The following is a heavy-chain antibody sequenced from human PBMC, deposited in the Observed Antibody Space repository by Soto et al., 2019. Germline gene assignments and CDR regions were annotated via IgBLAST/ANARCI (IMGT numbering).Heavy chain of an antibody. J-gene: IGHJ6*02. D-gene: IGHD3-9*01. CDR3: ALRHYDILTGSTRDYYYYGMDV. Sequence: SVKVSCKASGGTFSSYTISWVRQAPGQGLEWIGRINPILGIANYAQKFQGRVTITADKSTSTAYMDLSSLRSEDTAVYYCALRHYDILTGSTRDYYYYGMDVWGQGTTVTVSS. V-gene: IGHV1-69*02. CDR2: INPILGIA. CDR1: GGTFSSYT.